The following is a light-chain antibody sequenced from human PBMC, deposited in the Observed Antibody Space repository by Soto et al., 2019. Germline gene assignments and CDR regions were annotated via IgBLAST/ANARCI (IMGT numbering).Light chain of an antibody. Sequence: EIALTQSPGTLSLSLGERATLSCRASQSVSSSYLAWYQQKPSQAPRLLINGASSRATGIPDRFSGSGSGTDFTLTISRLEPEDFAVYYCQQYGSSPWTFGQGTKVDIK. CDR3: QQYGSSPWT. CDR2: GAS. J-gene: IGKJ1*01. V-gene: IGKV3-20*01. CDR1: QSVSSSY.